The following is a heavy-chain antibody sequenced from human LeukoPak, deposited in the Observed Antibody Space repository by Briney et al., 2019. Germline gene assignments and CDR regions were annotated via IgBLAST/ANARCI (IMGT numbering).Heavy chain of an antibody. D-gene: IGHD3-16*02. Sequence: GGSLRLSCAASGFTFNSYSMMWVRQAPGKGLEWVSAISGSGGSTYYADSVKGRFTISRDNSKNTLYLQMNSLRAEDTAVYYCAKEQISGYPFDYWGQGTLVTVSS. CDR3: AKEQISGYPFDY. V-gene: IGHV3-23*01. CDR2: ISGSGGST. CDR1: GFTFNSYS. J-gene: IGHJ4*02.